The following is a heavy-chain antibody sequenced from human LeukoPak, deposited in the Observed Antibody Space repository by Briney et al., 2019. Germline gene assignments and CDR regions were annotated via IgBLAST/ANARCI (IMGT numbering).Heavy chain of an antibody. V-gene: IGHV3-23*01. Sequence: PGGSLRLSRAASGFTFSSYAMSWVRQAPGKGLEWVSAISGSGGSTYYADSVKGRFTISRDNSKNTLYLQMNSLRAEDTAVYYCGKLATAVVTSRFDSWGQGTLVTVSS. D-gene: IGHD5-18*01. J-gene: IGHJ4*01. CDR2: ISGSGGST. CDR3: GKLATAVVTSRFDS. CDR1: GFTFSSYA.